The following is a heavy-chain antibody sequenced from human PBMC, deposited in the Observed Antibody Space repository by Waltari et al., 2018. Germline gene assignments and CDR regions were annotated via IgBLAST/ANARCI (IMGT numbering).Heavy chain of an antibody. V-gene: IGHV1-3*01. J-gene: IGHJ4*02. CDR3: ARDPDAYYFDY. D-gene: IGHD2-2*01. Sequence: KFQGRVTITRDTSASTAYMELSSLRSEDTAVYYCARDPDAYYFDYWGQGTLVTVSS.